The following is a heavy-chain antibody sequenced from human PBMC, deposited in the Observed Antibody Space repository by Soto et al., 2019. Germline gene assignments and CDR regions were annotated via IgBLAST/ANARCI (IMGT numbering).Heavy chain of an antibody. CDR1: RFTFITYE. Sequence: GSLSLSCAASRFTFITYEMNWVRQAPGKGLLSVSYISTSGSTVYYADSVKGRFTISRDNTRNSLYLQMNSLRDEDTALYYCVRYCSTTLCNGVATRTFDYWGQGTLVTVSS. D-gene: IGHD2-2*01. CDR2: ISTSGSTV. J-gene: IGHJ4*02. V-gene: IGHV3-48*03. CDR3: VRYCSTTLCNGVATRTFDY.